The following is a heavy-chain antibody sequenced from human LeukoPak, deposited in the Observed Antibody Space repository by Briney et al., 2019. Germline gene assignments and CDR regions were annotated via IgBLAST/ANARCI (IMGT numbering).Heavy chain of an antibody. CDR2: ITGNGGDT. J-gene: IGHJ4*02. V-gene: IGHV3-23*01. D-gene: IGHD6-6*01. CDR3: AKGSSSSRPYYFDY. Sequence: GGSLRLSCAASGFTFSSYAMSGVRQTPGKGLEWVSAITGNGGDTYSADSVKGRLTISRDNSKNTLYLQMDSLRAEDAAVYYCAKGSSSSRPYYFDYWGQGTLVTVSS. CDR1: GFTFSSYA.